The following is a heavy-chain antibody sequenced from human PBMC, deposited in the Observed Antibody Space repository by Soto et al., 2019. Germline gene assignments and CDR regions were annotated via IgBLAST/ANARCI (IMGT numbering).Heavy chain of an antibody. Sequence: GGSLRLSCAVSGFTFSSYAMSWVRQAPGKGLEWVSTISGSGGSTYYADSVKGRFTISRGNSKNTLYLQMNSLRAEDTAVYYCAKGSRAVTTRFPIDSWGQGPLVTVSA. CDR1: GFTFSSYA. CDR3: AKGSRAVTTRFPIDS. CDR2: ISGSGGST. D-gene: IGHD4-4*01. V-gene: IGHV3-23*01. J-gene: IGHJ4*02.